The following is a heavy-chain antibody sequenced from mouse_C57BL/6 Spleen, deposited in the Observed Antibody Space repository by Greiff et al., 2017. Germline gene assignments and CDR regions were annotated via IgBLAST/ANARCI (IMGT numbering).Heavy chain of an antibody. D-gene: IGHD2-3*01. CDR2: INPNNGGT. Sequence: VQLQQSGPELVKPGASVKMSCKASGYTFTDYNMHWVKQSHGKSLEWIGYINPNNGGTSYNQKFKGKATLTVNKSSSTAYMELRSLTSEDSAVYYCARDYDGYYVSDYWGQGTTLTVSS. J-gene: IGHJ2*01. CDR3: ARDYDGYYVSDY. V-gene: IGHV1-22*01. CDR1: GYTFTDYN.